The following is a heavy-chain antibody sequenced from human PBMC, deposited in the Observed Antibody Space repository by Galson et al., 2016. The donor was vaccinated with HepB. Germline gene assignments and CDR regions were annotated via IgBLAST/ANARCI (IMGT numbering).Heavy chain of an antibody. Sequence: ETLSLTCTVSGGSISAYYWTWIRQSPGKGLEWIGCIYYGGTTHHNPPLKSRVTISVDTSKNQLSLRLNSVTAADTAVYYFALFGSSTSFAYWGQGALVTVSS. J-gene: IGHJ4*02. CDR3: ALFGSSTSFAY. D-gene: IGHD2-2*01. CDR2: IYYGGTT. CDR1: GGSISAYY. V-gene: IGHV4-59*01.